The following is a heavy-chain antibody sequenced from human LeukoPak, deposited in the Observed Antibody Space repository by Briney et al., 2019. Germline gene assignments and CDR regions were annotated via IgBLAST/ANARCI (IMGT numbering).Heavy chain of an antibody. D-gene: IGHD5-18*01. CDR2: ISGSGGST. J-gene: IGHJ4*02. CDR1: GFTFSIYA. Sequence: GGSLRLSCAASGFTFSIYAMSWVRQAPGKGVEWVSAISGSGGSTNYADSVNDRFTNSTDTSNNTLYLQMNSLRAEDTAVYYCAKDQYRGYSSGFGVDYWGQGTLVTVSS. V-gene: IGHV3-23*01. CDR3: AKDQYRGYSSGFGVDY.